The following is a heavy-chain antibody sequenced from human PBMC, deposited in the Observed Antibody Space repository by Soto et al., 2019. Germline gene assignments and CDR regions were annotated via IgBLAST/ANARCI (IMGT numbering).Heavy chain of an antibody. CDR2: IYYSGDT. CDR1: DDSVSRSRYY. J-gene: IGHJ5*02. CDR3: ARSIIFCSGGNCYSFCFDP. V-gene: IGHV4-39*01. Sequence: PSETLSLTCTVSDDSVSRSRYYWGWIRQSTGKGLEWIGSIYYSGDTYYNPSLKSRVTMSIDKSKNEFSLMLKSVTAADTAVYYCARSIIFCSGGNCYSFCFDPWGQGIQVTVS. D-gene: IGHD2-15*01.